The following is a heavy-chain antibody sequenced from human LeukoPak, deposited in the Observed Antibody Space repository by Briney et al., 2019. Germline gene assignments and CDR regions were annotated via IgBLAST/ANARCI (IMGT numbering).Heavy chain of an antibody. D-gene: IGHD5-12*01. Sequence: SETLSLTCAVSGRSISSNHWWSWVRQSPAKGLEWIGEIDNSGKINYNPSLKSRVTISVDTSKNQFSLKLSSVTAADTAVYYCARDVIVATIYGEYNWFDPWGQGTLVTVSS. CDR3: ARDVIVATIYGEYNWFDP. V-gene: IGHV4-4*02. CDR2: IDNSGKI. CDR1: GRSISSNHW. J-gene: IGHJ5*02.